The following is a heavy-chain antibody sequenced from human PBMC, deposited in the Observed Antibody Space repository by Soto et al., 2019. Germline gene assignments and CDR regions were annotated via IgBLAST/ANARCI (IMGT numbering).Heavy chain of an antibody. Sequence: GGSLILSCAASGFTFSSYEMNWVRQAPGKGLEWVSYISSSGSTIYYADSVKGRFTISRDNAKNSLYLQMNSLRAEDTAVYYCARDRHYDFWSGYYVEGMDVWGQGTTVTVSS. CDR1: GFTFSSYE. CDR3: ARDRHYDFWSGYYVEGMDV. J-gene: IGHJ6*02. CDR2: ISSSGSTI. V-gene: IGHV3-48*03. D-gene: IGHD3-3*01.